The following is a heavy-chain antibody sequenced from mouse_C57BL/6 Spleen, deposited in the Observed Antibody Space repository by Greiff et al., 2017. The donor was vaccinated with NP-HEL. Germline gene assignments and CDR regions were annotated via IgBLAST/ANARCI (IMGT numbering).Heavy chain of an antibody. V-gene: IGHV14-4*01. CDR1: GFNIKDDY. J-gene: IGHJ2*01. CDR3: TTGKGDY. Sequence: EVQLQQSGAELVRPGASVKLSCTASGFNIKDDYMHWVKQRPEQGLEWIGWIDPENGDTEYASKLPGTATITADTSSNTAYLQLSSLTSEDTAVYYCTTGKGDYWGQGTTLTVSS. D-gene: IGHD4-1*01. CDR2: IDPENGDT.